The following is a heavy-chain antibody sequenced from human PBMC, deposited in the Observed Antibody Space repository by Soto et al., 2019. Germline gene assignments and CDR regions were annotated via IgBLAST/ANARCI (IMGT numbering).Heavy chain of an antibody. CDR3: ARRGVAASYGMDV. V-gene: IGHV4-4*02. J-gene: IGHJ6*02. CDR1: SGSISSSNW. CDR2: IYHSGST. D-gene: IGHD2-15*01. Sequence: SETLSLTCAVSSGSISSSNWWSWVRQPPGKGLEWIGEIYHSGSTNYNPSLKSRVTISVDTSKNQFSLKLSSVTAADTAVYYCARRGVAASYGMDVWGQGTTVTVSS.